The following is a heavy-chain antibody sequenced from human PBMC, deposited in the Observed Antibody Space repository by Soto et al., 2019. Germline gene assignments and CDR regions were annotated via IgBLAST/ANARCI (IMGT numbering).Heavy chain of an antibody. V-gene: IGHV6-1*01. CDR3: ARDWGAEEAFDI. CDR2: TYYRSKWYS. J-gene: IGHJ3*02. Sequence: SQTLSLTCAISGGSVSSNSADWNWIRQSPSRGLGWLGRTYYRSKWYSDYAVSVKSRITINPDTSKNQFSLHLNSVTPEDTAVYYCARDWGAEEAFDIWGQGTMVTVSS. CDR1: GGSVSSNSAD. D-gene: IGHD7-27*01.